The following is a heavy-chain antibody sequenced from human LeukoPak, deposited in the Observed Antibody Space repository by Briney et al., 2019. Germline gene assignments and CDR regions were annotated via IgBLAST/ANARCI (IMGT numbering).Heavy chain of an antibody. CDR1: GFSFSSYI. D-gene: IGHD1-1*01. CDR3: ARTGTYGARYLYYFDY. V-gene: IGHV3-48*04. Sequence: PGGSLRLSCAASGFSFSSYIMNWVRQAPGKGLEWVSHISSSSSTIYYADSVKGRFTISRDNAKNSLYLQMNSLRAEDTAVYYCARTGTYGARYLYYFDYWGQGTLVTVSS. J-gene: IGHJ4*02. CDR2: ISSSSSTI.